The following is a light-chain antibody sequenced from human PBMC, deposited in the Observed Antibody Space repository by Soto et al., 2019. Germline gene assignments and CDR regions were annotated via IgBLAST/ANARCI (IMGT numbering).Light chain of an antibody. CDR2: EGS. Sequence: QSALTQPASVSGSPGQSITISCTGTSSDVGSYNLVSWYQQHPGKAPKLIIYEGSKRPPGVSSRFSDSTSGNTASLTISGLQAEDDADSYCCSYAGSSPLFGGGTKVPVL. V-gene: IGLV2-23*01. J-gene: IGLJ2*01. CDR3: CSYAGSSPL. CDR1: SSDVGSYNL.